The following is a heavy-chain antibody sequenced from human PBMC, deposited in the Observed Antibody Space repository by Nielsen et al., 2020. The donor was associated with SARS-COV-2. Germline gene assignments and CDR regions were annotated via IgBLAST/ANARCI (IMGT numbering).Heavy chain of an antibody. J-gene: IGHJ4*02. CDR3: ARDSTTAMADY. Sequence: ASVKVSCKASGYTFTDYDMHWVRQAPGQGLEWMGRINANNGDTNYGQKFQGRVTMTRDTSISTAYMQLSSLRSDDTAVYYCARDSTTAMADYWGQGTLVTVSS. CDR1: GYTFTDYD. V-gene: IGHV1-2*06. CDR2: INANNGDT. D-gene: IGHD5-18*01.